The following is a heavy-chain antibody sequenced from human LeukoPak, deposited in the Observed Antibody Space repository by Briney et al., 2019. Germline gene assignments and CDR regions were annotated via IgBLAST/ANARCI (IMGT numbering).Heavy chain of an antibody. CDR2: MNPNSGNT. CDR3: ARGRGNPGYSSGRYLAYYYYMDV. Sequence: ASVKVSCKASGYTFTSYDINWVRQATGQGLEWMGWMNPNSGNTGYAQKFQGRVTITRNTSISTAYMELSSLRSEDTAVYYCARGRGNPGYSSGRYLAYYYYMDVWGKGTTVTVSS. D-gene: IGHD6-19*01. J-gene: IGHJ6*03. V-gene: IGHV1-8*03. CDR1: GYTFTSYD.